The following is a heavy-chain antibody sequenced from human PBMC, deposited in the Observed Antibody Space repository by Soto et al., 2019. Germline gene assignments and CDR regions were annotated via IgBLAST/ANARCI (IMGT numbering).Heavy chain of an antibody. D-gene: IGHD3-22*01. CDR1: GYTLTELS. CDR2: FDPEDGET. J-gene: IGHJ1*01. CDR3: ATDQSYYYDSSGYPPDFQH. Sequence: GASVKVSCKVSGYTLTELSMHWVRQAPGKGLEGMGGFDPEDGETIYAQKFQGRVTMTEDTSTDTAYMELSSLRSEDTAVYYCATDQSYYYDSSGYPPDFQHWGQGTLVTVSS. V-gene: IGHV1-24*01.